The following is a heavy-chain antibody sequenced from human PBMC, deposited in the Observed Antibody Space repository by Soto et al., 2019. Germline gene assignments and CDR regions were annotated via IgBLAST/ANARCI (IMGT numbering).Heavy chain of an antibody. D-gene: IGHD3-16*02. J-gene: IGHJ4*02. Sequence: SVKVSCKASGYTFTRYGISWVRQAPGQWLEWMGRIIPILGIANYARRFQGRVTITADKSTSTAYMELSSLRSEDTAVYYCVRDSPSMITFGGVIAAFDYWGQGTLVTVSS. CDR2: IIPILGIA. CDR3: VRDSPSMITFGGVIAAFDY. V-gene: IGHV1-69*04. CDR1: GYTFTRYG.